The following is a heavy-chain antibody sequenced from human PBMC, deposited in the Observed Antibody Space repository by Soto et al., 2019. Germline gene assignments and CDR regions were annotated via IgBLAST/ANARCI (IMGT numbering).Heavy chain of an antibody. Sequence: QVQLVQSVAEVKSPGTSVKVSCQTSGYTFADYSIHWARQAPGQGLEYMGKVDPATGASDSTQKIQGRVSLTSDASTATVYMELNNLRSEDTAIYYCTRLSRVTFIVNWGQGTLVTVSS. D-gene: IGHD3-16*02. CDR1: GYTFADYS. CDR3: TRLSRVTFIVN. J-gene: IGHJ1*01. V-gene: IGHV1-46*01. CDR2: VDPATGAS.